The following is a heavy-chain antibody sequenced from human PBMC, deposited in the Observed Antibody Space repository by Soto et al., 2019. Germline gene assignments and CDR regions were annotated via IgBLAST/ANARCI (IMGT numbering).Heavy chain of an antibody. J-gene: IGHJ4*02. Sequence: SETLSLTCTVSGGSISSSSYYWGWIRQPPGKGLEWIGCIHYSGSTYYNPSLRSRVTSSVDTSKNQFSLKVSSVTAADTAVYYCARRLFTCTWPSYFDYWGQGTPVTVSS. CDR2: IHYSGST. V-gene: IGHV4-39*01. CDR3: ARRLFTCTWPSYFDY. CDR1: GGSISSSSYY.